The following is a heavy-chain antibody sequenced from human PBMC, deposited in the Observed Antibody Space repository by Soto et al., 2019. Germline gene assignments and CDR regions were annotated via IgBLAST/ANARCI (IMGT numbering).Heavy chain of an antibody. D-gene: IGHD3-16*01. CDR3: AMGGFQTTDLYYMDV. CDR1: GFTFSSYS. Sequence: GGSLRLSCAASGFTFSSYSMNWVRQAPGKGLEWVSYISSSSSTIYYADSVKGRFTISRDNAKNSLYLQMNSLRAEDTAVYYCAMGGFQTTDLYYMDVWGKGTTVTVSS. CDR2: ISSSSSTI. J-gene: IGHJ6*03. V-gene: IGHV3-48*01.